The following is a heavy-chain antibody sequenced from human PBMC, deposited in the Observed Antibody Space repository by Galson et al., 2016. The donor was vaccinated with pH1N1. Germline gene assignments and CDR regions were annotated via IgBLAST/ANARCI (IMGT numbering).Heavy chain of an antibody. D-gene: IGHD3-16*01. CDR2: IYWDDDK. Sequence: PALVKPTQTLTLTCTFSGFSVSSSGMGVGWIRQPPGEALEWLAVIYWDDDKRHSPSLKSRLTITKDTSKNQVVLKMTNMDPADTATYYCAHREVMITNAFDFWGQGTMVTVSS. CDR3: AHREVMITNAFDF. J-gene: IGHJ3*01. CDR1: GFSVSSSGMG. V-gene: IGHV2-5*02.